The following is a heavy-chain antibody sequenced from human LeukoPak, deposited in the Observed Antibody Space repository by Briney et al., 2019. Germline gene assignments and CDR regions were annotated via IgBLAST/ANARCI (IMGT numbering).Heavy chain of an antibody. CDR2: ISYDGSNK. J-gene: IGHJ4*02. Sequence: GRSLRLSCAASGFTFSSYAMHWVRQAPGKGLEWVAVISYDGSNKYYADSVKGRFTISRDNSKNTLYLQMNSLRAEDTAVYYCATSHYYDTVQYFDYWGQGTLVTVSS. CDR3: ATSHYYDTVQYFDY. CDR1: GFTFSSYA. D-gene: IGHD3-22*01. V-gene: IGHV3-30-3*01.